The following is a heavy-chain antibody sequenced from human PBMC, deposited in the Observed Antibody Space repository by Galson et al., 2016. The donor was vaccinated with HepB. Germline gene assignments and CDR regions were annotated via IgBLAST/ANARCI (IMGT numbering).Heavy chain of an antibody. D-gene: IGHD3-10*01. CDR3: ARDIHITIRAMDV. CDR2: ITVTSTSFT. V-gene: IGHV3-11*06. J-gene: IGHJ6*02. Sequence: SLRLSCAASGFTFSDYYMTWIRQAPGKGLEWLSYITVTSTSFTTYAESVKGRFIISRDDAQNSLFLQMNSLRVEDTGVYYCARDIHITIRAMDVWGQGTTVTVSS. CDR1: GFTFSDYY.